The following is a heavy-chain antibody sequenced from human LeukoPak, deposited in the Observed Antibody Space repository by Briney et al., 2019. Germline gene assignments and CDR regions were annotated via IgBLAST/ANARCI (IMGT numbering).Heavy chain of an antibody. Sequence: ASVKVSCKASSYTLTNYGISWVRQAPGQGLEWMGWISAYNGNTNYAQNLQGRVTMTTDTSTNTAYMELRSLRSDDTAVYYCARDQDPGAFDSWGQGTMVTVSS. V-gene: IGHV1-18*01. CDR3: ARDQDPGAFDS. J-gene: IGHJ3*02. CDR2: ISAYNGNT. CDR1: SYTLTNYG.